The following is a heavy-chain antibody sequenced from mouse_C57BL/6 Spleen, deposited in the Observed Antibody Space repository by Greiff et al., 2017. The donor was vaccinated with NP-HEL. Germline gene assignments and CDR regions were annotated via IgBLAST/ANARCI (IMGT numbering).Heavy chain of an antibody. CDR1: GYTFTDYE. CDR2: IDPETGGT. CDR3: TRSGVDSSGPFAY. Sequence: QVQLQQSGAELVRPGASVTLSCKASGYTFTDYEMHWVKQTPVHGLEWIGAIDPETGGTAYNQKFKGKAILTADKSSSTAYMELRSLTSEDSAVYYCTRSGVDSSGPFAYWGQGTLVTVSA. D-gene: IGHD3-2*02. V-gene: IGHV1-15*01. J-gene: IGHJ3*01.